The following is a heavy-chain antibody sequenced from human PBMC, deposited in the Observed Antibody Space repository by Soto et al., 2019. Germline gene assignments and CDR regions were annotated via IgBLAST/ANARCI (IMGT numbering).Heavy chain of an antibody. J-gene: IGHJ4*02. CDR1: GGSISDNW. CDR3: ARRVGVARTRGFYS. Sequence: SETLSLTCAVSGGSISDNWRSWVRQPPGKGLEWIGEVYHSGTTYYNPSLKSRVTISLDKSASQISLTLNSVTAADTAVYYCARRVGVARTRGFYSWGESTLVAESS. V-gene: IGHV4-4*02. CDR2: VYHSGTT. D-gene: IGHD2-21*01.